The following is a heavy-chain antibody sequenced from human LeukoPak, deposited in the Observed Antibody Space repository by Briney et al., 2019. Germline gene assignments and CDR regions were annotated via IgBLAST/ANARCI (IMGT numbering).Heavy chain of an antibody. V-gene: IGHV1-2*02. CDR2: VNPNSGGT. Sequence: GASVKVSCKASGYTFTGYYMHWVRQAPGQGLEWMGWVNPNSGGTNYAQKFQGRVTMTRDTSISTAYMELSRLRSDDTAVYYCARATSGYYDYFDYWGQGTLVTVSS. CDR3: ARATSGYYDYFDY. CDR1: GYTFTGYY. D-gene: IGHD3-22*01. J-gene: IGHJ4*02.